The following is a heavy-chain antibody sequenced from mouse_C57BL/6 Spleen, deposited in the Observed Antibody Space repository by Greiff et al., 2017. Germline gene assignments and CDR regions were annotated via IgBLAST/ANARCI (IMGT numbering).Heavy chain of an antibody. V-gene: IGHV1-15*01. CDR3: TGVYYGCGPDD. CDR1: GYTFTDYE. Sequence: VQLQQSGAELVRPGASVTLSCKASGYTFTDYEMHWVKQTPVHGLEWIGAIDPETGGTAYNQKFKGKAILTVDKSSSTAYMELRSLTSEDSAVYYCTGVYYGCGPDDWGQGTTLTVSS. D-gene: IGHD1-2*01. CDR2: IDPETGGT. J-gene: IGHJ2*01.